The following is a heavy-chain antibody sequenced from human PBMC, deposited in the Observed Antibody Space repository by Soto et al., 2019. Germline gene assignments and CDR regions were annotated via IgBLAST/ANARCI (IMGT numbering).Heavy chain of an antibody. J-gene: IGHJ4*02. Sequence: QVQLQESGPGLVKPSQTLSLTCTVSGGSISSGDYYWSWIRQHPGKGLEWIGYIYYSGNTYFNPSLQSRVTISVDTSKNQFPLKLSSVTAADTAVYYCARWDGDYVFDYWGQGTLVTVSS. CDR1: GGSISSGDYY. CDR3: ARWDGDYVFDY. CDR2: IYYSGNT. V-gene: IGHV4-31*03. D-gene: IGHD4-17*01.